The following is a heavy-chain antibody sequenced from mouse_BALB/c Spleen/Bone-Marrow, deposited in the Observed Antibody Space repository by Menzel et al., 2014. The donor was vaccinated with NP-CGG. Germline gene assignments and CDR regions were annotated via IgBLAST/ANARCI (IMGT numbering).Heavy chain of an antibody. J-gene: IGHJ2*01. V-gene: IGHV14-3*02. D-gene: IGHD2-14*01. CDR3: ASYYRYSFDY. CDR2: IDPANGNT. CDR1: GFNIKDTY. Sequence: EVQGVESGAELVKPGASVKLSCTGSGFNIKDTYMHWVKQRPEQGLEWIGRIDPANGNTKYDPKFQGKATITADTSSNTAYLQLSSLTSKDTAVYYCASYYRYSFDYWGQGTTLTVSS.